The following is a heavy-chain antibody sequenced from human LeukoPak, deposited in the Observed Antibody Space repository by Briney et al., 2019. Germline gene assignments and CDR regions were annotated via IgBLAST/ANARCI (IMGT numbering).Heavy chain of an antibody. CDR3: AKARGSSVYEPFDY. V-gene: IGHV3-23*01. D-gene: IGHD5/OR15-5a*01. Sequence: GGSLRLSCAASGFAFNTYAMTWVRQAPKKGLQWVSTISTSGRATYYADSVEGRFTISRDNSKNTLYLQTNSLRADDTAVYYCAKARGSSVYEPFDYWGQGTQVTVSP. CDR2: ISTSGRAT. CDR1: GFAFNTYA. J-gene: IGHJ4*02.